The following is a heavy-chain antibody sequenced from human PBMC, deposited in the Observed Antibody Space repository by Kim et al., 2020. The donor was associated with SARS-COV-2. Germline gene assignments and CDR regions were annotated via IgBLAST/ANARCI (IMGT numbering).Heavy chain of an antibody. Sequence: SETLSLTCAVYGGSFSGYYWSWIRQPPGKGLEWIGEINHSGSTNYNPSLKSRVTISVDTSKNQFSLKLSSVTAADTAVYYCARDTYNDFWSGYRTYYYYG. D-gene: IGHD3-3*01. CDR2: INHSGST. CDR3: ARDTYNDFWSGYRTYYYYG. V-gene: IGHV4-34*01. CDR1: GGSFSGYY. J-gene: IGHJ6*01.